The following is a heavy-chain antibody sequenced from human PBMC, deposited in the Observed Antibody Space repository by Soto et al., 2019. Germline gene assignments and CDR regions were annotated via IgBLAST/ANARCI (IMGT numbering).Heavy chain of an antibody. V-gene: IGHV3-23*01. CDR1: GFTFSSYA. Sequence: GGSLRLSCAASGFTFSSYAMSWVRPAPGKGLEWVSAISGSGGSTYYADSVKGRFTISRANSKNTLYLQMNSLRAEDTAVYYCAARRPPYYYHYLDVWGKGTTVP. CDR3: AARRPPYYYHYLDV. CDR2: ISGSGGST. J-gene: IGHJ6*03. D-gene: IGHD6-6*01.